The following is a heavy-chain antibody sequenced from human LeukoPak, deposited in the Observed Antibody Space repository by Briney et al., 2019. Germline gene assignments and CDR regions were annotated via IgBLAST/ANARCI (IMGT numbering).Heavy chain of an antibody. J-gene: IGHJ3*02. D-gene: IGHD4-17*01. V-gene: IGHV4-59*12. CDR3: AREDYGDYVGAFDI. CDR2: IYYSGST. Sequence: SETLSLTCTVSGGSISSYYWSWIRQPPGKGLEWIGYIYYSGSTYYNPSLKSRVTISVDTSKNQFSLKLSSVTAADTAVYYCAREDYGDYVGAFDIWGQGTMVTVSS. CDR1: GGSISSYY.